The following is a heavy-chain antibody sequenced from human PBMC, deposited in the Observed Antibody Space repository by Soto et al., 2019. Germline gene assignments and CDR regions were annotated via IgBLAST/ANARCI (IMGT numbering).Heavy chain of an antibody. Sequence: GGSLRLSCAASGFTFSGSAMHWVRQASGKGLEWVGRIRSKANSYATAYAASVKGRFTISRDDSKNTAYLQMNSLKTEDTAVYYCTRHSGSWYYYYYGMDVWGQGTTVTVSS. CDR1: GFTFSGSA. J-gene: IGHJ6*02. CDR3: TRHSGSWYYYYYGMDV. D-gene: IGHD6-13*01. CDR2: IRSKANSYAT. V-gene: IGHV3-73*01.